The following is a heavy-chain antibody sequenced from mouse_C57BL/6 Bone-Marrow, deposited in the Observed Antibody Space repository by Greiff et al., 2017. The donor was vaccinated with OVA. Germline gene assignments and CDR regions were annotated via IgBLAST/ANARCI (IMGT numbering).Heavy chain of an antibody. CDR1: GFTFSDYY. D-gene: IGHD1-1*01. CDR2: INYDGSST. J-gene: IGHJ1*03. Sequence: EVMLVESEGGLVQPGSSMKLSCTASGFTFSDYYMAWVRQVPEKGLEWVANINYDGSSTYYLDSLKSRFIISRDNAKNILYLQMSSLKSEDTAAYYCAREPSFYYGSGGYWYFDVWGTGTTVTVSS. V-gene: IGHV5-16*01. CDR3: AREPSFYYGSGGYWYFDV.